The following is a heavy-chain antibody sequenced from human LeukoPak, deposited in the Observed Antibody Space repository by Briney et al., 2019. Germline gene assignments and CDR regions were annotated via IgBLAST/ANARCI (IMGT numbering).Heavy chain of an antibody. D-gene: IGHD3-22*01. CDR3: ARYDSTVNWFDP. CDR2: INPNSGGT. Sequence: ASVKVSCKASGYTFTGYYIHWVRQAPAPGLEWMGWINPNSGGTNYAQRFQGRVTVTRDTSISTAYMELSRLRSDETAFYYCARYDSTVNWFDPWGQGTLVTVSS. J-gene: IGHJ5*02. V-gene: IGHV1-2*02. CDR1: GYTFTGYY.